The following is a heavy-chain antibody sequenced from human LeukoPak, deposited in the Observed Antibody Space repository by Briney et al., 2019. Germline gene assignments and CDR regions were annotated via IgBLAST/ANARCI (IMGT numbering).Heavy chain of an antibody. CDR2: INPNSGGT. V-gene: IGHV1-2*02. J-gene: IGHJ4*02. D-gene: IGHD3-22*01. CDR3: ARFYDGNQNFDY. Sequence: GASVKVSCKASGYTFTGYYMHWVRQAPGQGLEWMGWINPNSGGTNYAQKFQGRVTMTRDTSISTVYMELSRLRSDDTALYYCARFYDGNQNFDYWGQGTLVTVSS. CDR1: GYTFTGYY.